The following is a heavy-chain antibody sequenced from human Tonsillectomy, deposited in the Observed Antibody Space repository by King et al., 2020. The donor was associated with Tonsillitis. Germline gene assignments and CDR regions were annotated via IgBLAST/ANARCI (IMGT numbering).Heavy chain of an antibody. V-gene: IGHV3-23*04. Sequence: GQLVQSGGGLVQPGGSLRLSCAASGFTFRSYAMSWVRQAPGKGLEWVSAISGSGVSTYYADSVKGRFTISRDNSKNTLFLQMSSLRAEDTAIFYCAKVRAPRSFDWLDFDFWGQGTLVTVSS. CDR1: GFTFRSYA. J-gene: IGHJ4*02. D-gene: IGHD3-9*01. CDR3: AKVRAPRSFDWLDFDF. CDR2: ISGSGVST.